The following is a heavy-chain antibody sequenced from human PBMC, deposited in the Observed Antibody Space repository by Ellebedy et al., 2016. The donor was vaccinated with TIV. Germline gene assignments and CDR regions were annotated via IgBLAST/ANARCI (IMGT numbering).Heavy chain of an antibody. D-gene: IGHD4-17*01. J-gene: IGHJ4*02. CDR1: GGSFSGYY. Sequence: SETLSLTXAVYGGSFSGYYWSWIRQPPGKGLEWIGEINHSGSTNYNPSLKSRVTISVDTSKNQFSLKLSSVTAADTAVYYCARDLYGDYSYFDYWGQGTLVTVSS. CDR3: ARDLYGDYSYFDY. CDR2: INHSGST. V-gene: IGHV4-34*01.